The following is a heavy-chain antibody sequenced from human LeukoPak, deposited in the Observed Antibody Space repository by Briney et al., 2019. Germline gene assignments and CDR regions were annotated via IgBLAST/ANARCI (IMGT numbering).Heavy chain of an antibody. J-gene: IGHJ3*02. Sequence: SETLSLTCTVSGGSISSYYWSWIRQPPGKGLEWIGYIYYSGSTNYNPSLKSRVTISVDTSKKQFSLKLRSVTAADTAVYHCVRGSFSGDAYDIWGQGTMVTVSS. V-gene: IGHV4-59*12. CDR1: GGSISSYY. CDR3: VRGSFSGDAYDI. D-gene: IGHD1-26*01. CDR2: IYYSGST.